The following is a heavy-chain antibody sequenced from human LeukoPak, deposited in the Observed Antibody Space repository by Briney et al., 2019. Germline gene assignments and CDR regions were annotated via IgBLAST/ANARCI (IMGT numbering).Heavy chain of an antibody. V-gene: IGHV4-59*08. CDR2: IYYSGST. CDR1: GGSISSYY. CDR3: ASYSSGYYRIDAFDI. Sequence: AETLSLTCTVSGGSISSYYWSWVRQPPGKGLEGIGDIYYSGSTNYNPSLKSRVTISVDTSKNQFSLKLSSVTAADTAVYYCASYSSGYYRIDAFDIWGQGTMVTVSS. D-gene: IGHD3-22*01. J-gene: IGHJ3*02.